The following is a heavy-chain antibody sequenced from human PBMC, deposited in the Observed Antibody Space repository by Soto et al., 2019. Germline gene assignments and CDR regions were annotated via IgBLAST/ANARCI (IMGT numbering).Heavy chain of an antibody. V-gene: IGHV3-33*01. CDR1: GFTFSNYA. CDR2: ISDDGSNK. CDR3: ARERGYSYGYEFDY. Sequence: GGSLRLSCAASGFTFSNYALHWVRQAPGKGLEWVAVISDDGSNKYYADSVKGRFTISRDNSKNTLYLQMNSLRVEDTAVYYCARERGYSYGYEFDYGGQGTLVTVSS. D-gene: IGHD5-18*01. J-gene: IGHJ4*02.